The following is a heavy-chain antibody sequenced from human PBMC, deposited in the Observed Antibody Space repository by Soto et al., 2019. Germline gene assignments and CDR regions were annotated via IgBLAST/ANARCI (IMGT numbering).Heavy chain of an antibody. CDR1: GFTFSDYY. CDR3: ARAGYCSGGSCYPPYYFDY. V-gene: IGHV3-11*06. CDR2: ISSSSSYT. J-gene: IGHJ4*02. Sequence: QVQLVESGGGLVKPGGSLRLSCAASGFTFSDYYMSWIRQAPGKGLEWVSYISSSSSYTNYADSVKGRFTISRDNAKNSLYLQMNGLRAEDTAVYYCARAGYCSGGSCYPPYYFDYWGQGTLVTVSS. D-gene: IGHD2-15*01.